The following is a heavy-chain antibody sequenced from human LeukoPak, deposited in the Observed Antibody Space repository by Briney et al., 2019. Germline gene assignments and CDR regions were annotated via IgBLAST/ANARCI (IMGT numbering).Heavy chain of an antibody. CDR3: AKKVAGDFFDY. CDR1: GFTFSDYY. J-gene: IGHJ4*02. CDR2: ISSSGSTI. V-gene: IGHV3-11*01. D-gene: IGHD6-19*01. Sequence: GGSLRLSCGASGFTFSDYYMSWIRQAPGKGLEWVSYISSSGSTIYYADSVKGRFTISRDNAKNSLYLQMNSLRAEDTAVYYCAKKVAGDFFDYWGQGTLVTVSS.